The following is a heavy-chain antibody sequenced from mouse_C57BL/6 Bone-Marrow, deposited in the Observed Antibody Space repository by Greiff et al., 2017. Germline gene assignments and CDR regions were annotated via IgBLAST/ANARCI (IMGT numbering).Heavy chain of an antibody. Sequence: VQLQQSGAELVKPGASVKLSCTASGFNFTDYYMHWVKQRTEQGLEWIGRIDPEDGDTKYAPKFQGKATITADTSSSTAYLQLSSLTSEDTADYYGAYYYGRSYVAYWGQGTLVTVSA. J-gene: IGHJ3*01. CDR3: AYYYGRSYVAY. V-gene: IGHV14-2*01. CDR2: IDPEDGDT. D-gene: IGHD1-1*01. CDR1: GFNFTDYY.